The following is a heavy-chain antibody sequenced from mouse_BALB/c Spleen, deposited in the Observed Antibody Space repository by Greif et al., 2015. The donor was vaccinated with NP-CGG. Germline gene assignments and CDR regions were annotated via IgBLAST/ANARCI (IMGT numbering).Heavy chain of an antibody. Sequence: VQLQQSGAELARPGASVKMSCKASGYTFTSYTMHWVKQRPGQGLEWIGYINPSSGYTNYNQKFKDKATLTADKSSSTAYMQLSSLTSEDSAVYYCARTGITTAWFAYWGQGTLVTVSA. CDR3: ARTGITTAWFAY. V-gene: IGHV1-4*01. CDR2: INPSSGYT. D-gene: IGHD2-4*01. CDR1: GYTFTSYT. J-gene: IGHJ3*01.